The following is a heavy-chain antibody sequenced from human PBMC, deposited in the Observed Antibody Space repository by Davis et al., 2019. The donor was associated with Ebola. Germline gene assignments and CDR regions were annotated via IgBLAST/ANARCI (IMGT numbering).Heavy chain of an antibody. Sequence: GESLKIPCAASGFTSSDYYMSWIRQAPGKGLEWVSYISSSGSTIYYADSVKGRFTISRDNAKNSLYLQMNSLRAEDTAVYYCARVSSYYGMDVWSQGTTVTVSS. J-gene: IGHJ6*02. CDR2: ISSSGSTI. CDR1: GFTSSDYY. CDR3: ARVSSYYGMDV. V-gene: IGHV3-11*01.